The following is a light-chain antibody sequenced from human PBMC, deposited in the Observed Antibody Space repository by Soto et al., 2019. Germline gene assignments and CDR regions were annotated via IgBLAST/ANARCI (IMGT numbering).Light chain of an antibody. CDR2: GVS. CDR3: ISYTGSSTSYV. V-gene: IGLV2-14*03. Sequence: QSALTQPASLSGSPGQSITISCTGTSSDIGAYDYVSWFQQHPGKAPKILIYGVSNRPSGVSSRFSGSKSGNTASLTISGLQAEDEADYYCISYTGSSTSYVFGSGTKVTVL. CDR1: SSDIGAYDY. J-gene: IGLJ1*01.